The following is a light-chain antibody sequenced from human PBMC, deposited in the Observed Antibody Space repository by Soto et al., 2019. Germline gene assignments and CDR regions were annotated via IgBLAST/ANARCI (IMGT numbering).Light chain of an antibody. Sequence: EIVLTQSPGTLSLSPGERATLSCRASQSVRSSYLAWYQQKPGQAPRLLIYGASSMATGIPDRFSGSGSGTDFTLTISRLEPEDFAVYYCQQYGSSPPWTFGQGTKVEIK. V-gene: IGKV3-20*01. CDR2: GAS. J-gene: IGKJ1*01. CDR1: QSVRSSY. CDR3: QQYGSSPPWT.